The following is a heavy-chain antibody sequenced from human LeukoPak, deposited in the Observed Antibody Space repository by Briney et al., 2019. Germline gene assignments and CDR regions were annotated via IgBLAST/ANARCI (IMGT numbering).Heavy chain of an antibody. Sequence: SQTLSLTCTISGGSISSGDYYWSWIRQPPGKGLEWIGYIYYSGSTYYNPSLKSRVTISVDTSKNQFSLKLSSVTAADTAVYYCARYGRSGYPHSSYDYWSQGTLVTVSS. D-gene: IGHD5-12*01. J-gene: IGHJ4*02. V-gene: IGHV4-30-4*01. CDR2: IYYSGST. CDR3: ARYGRSGYPHSSYDY. CDR1: GGSISSGDYY.